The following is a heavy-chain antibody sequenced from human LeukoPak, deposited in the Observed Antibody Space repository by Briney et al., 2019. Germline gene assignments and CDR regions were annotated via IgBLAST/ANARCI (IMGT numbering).Heavy chain of an antibody. D-gene: IGHD2-8*01. CDR3: ARDSYCPNDVCYDY. Sequence: GGSLRLSCAASGFIFSDYSMGWVRQAPGRGLEWVSSITTSRDQYHADSVKGRFTVSRDNAKSSVYLQMDSLRADDTAVYYCARDSYCPNDVCYDYWGQGVLVTVS. V-gene: IGHV3-21*06. CDR1: GFIFSDYS. J-gene: IGHJ4*02. CDR2: ITTSRDQ.